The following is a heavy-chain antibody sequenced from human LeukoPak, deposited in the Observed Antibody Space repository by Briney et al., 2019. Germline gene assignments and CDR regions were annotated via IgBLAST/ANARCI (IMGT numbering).Heavy chain of an antibody. CDR1: GFTFTNYA. D-gene: IGHD1-26*01. Sequence: GGSLRLSYAASGFTFTNYAMTWVRQAPGKGLEWVSSISASGLMTYYADSVKGRFTVSRDNSKNSLYLQMSSLTAADTAVYYCAKDRSIGTYYTFDHWGQGTLVTVSS. CDR3: AKDRSIGTYYTFDH. CDR2: ISASGLMT. V-gene: IGHV3-23*01. J-gene: IGHJ4*02.